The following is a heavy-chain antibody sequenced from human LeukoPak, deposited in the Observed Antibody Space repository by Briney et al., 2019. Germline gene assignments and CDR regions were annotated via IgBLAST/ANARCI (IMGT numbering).Heavy chain of an antibody. D-gene: IGHD6-6*01. J-gene: IGHJ4*02. CDR2: INSDGSST. V-gene: IGHV3-74*01. CDR1: GFTLRSYW. CDR3: ARAKQLEGY. Sequence: GGSLRLSCGASGFTLRSYWTQWVRHAPGKGLVWVSRINSDGSSTSYADSVKDRFTISRDNAKNTLYLQMNSLRAEDTAVYYCARAKQLEGYWGQGTLVTVSS.